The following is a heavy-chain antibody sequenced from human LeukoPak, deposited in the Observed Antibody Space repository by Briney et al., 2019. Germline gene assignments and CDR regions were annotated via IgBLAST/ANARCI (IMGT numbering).Heavy chain of an antibody. V-gene: IGHV4-4*02. D-gene: IGHD5-18*01. CDR3: ARGRGYSYGYYYYYYGMDV. CDR2: SYHSGST. J-gene: IGHJ6*02. CDR1: GGSISSSNW. Sequence: SETLSLTCAVSGGSISSSNWWSWVRQPPGKGLEWIGESYHSGSTNYNPSLKSRVTISVDKSKHQFSLKLSSVTAADTAVYYCARGRGYSYGYYYYYYGMDVWGQGTTVTVSS.